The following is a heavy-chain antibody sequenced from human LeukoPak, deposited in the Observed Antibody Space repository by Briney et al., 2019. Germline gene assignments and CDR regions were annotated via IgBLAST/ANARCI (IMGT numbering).Heavy chain of an antibody. CDR3: TTDKAIATAPLFAA. CDR1: GFTFSNYN. D-gene: IGHD6-13*01. Sequence: PGGSLRLSCAASGFTFSNYNMNWVRQAPGKGLEWVSSISSSSSYIYYADSVKGRFTISRDNTKNSLYLQMNSLKTEDTAVYYCTTDKAIATAPLFAAWGQGTLVTVSS. CDR2: ISSSSSYI. J-gene: IGHJ1*01. V-gene: IGHV3-21*03.